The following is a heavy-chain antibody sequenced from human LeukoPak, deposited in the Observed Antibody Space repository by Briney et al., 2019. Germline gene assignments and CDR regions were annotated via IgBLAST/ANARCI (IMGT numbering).Heavy chain of an antibody. D-gene: IGHD2-21*02. CDR2: IYYSGST. CDR1: GGSISSGDYY. CDR3: ANFDVTRGSSDF. V-gene: IGHV4-30-4*01. J-gene: IGHJ4*02. Sequence: PSETLSLTCTVSGGSISSGDYYWSWIRQTPGKGLEWIGYIYYSGSTYYNPSLKSRVIISVDTSKNQISLKLRSVTAADTAIYYCANFDVTRGSSDFWGQGTLVTVSS.